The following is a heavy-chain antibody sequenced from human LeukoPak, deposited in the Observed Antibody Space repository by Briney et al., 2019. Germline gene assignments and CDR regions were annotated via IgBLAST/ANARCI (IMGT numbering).Heavy chain of an antibody. J-gene: IGHJ3*02. CDR1: GGSFSGYY. V-gene: IGHV4-34*01. D-gene: IGHD6-19*01. CDR3: ARPYTSGYRGAFDI. CDR2: INHSGST. Sequence: SETLSLTCAVYGGSFSGYYWSWIRQPPGKGLEWIGEINHSGSTNYNPSLKSRVTISVDTSKNQFSLRLSSVTAADTAVYYCARPYTSGYRGAFDIWGQGTMVTVSS.